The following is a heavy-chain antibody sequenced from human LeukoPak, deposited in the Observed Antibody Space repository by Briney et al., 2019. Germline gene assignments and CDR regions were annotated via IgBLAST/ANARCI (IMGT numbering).Heavy chain of an antibody. CDR3: ARGSYDSSDFEYFHH. CDR1: GYTLTELS. CDR2: FDPEDGET. Sequence: GASVKVSCKASGYTLTELSMYWVRQAPGKGLEWMGGFDPEDGETIYAQKFQGRVTMTEDTSTDTAYMELSSLRSEDTAVYYCARGSYDSSDFEYFHHWGQGTLVTVSS. J-gene: IGHJ1*01. D-gene: IGHD3-22*01. V-gene: IGHV1-24*01.